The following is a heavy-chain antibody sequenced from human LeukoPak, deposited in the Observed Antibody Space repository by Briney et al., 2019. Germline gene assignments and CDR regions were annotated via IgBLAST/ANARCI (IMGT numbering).Heavy chain of an antibody. Sequence: PGGSLRLSCAASGFTFSSYGMHWVRQAPGKGLEWVAVIWYDGSNKYYADSVKGRFTISRDNSKNTLYLQMNSLRAEDTAVYYCARVYCSGGSCYGGVDYWGQGTLVTVSS. CDR3: ARVYCSGGSCYGGVDY. CDR1: GFTFSSYG. V-gene: IGHV3-33*01. J-gene: IGHJ4*02. CDR2: IWYDGSNK. D-gene: IGHD2-15*01.